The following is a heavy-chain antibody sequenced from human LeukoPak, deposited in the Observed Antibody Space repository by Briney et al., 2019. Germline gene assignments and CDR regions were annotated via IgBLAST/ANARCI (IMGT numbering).Heavy chain of an antibody. CDR3: AKSIAAAGTGWFDP. J-gene: IGHJ5*02. D-gene: IGHD6-13*01. V-gene: IGHV3-23*01. CDR2: ISGSGGST. Sequence: PGGSLRLSCAASGFTFSNAWMNWVRQAPGKGLEWVSAISGSGGSTYYADSVKGRFTISRDNSKNTLYLQMNSLRAEDTAVYYCAKSIAAAGTGWFDPWGQGTLVTVSS. CDR1: GFTFSNAW.